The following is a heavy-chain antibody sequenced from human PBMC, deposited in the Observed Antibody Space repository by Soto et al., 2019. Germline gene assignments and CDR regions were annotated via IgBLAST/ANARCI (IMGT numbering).Heavy chain of an antibody. CDR3: ASVGRTLFNWFDP. Sequence: QVQLVQSGAEVKKPGASVKVSCKASGYTFTSYGITWVRQAPGQGLEWRGWISAYKGNTNYAHKLQGRVTMTTDTSTRTAYRELGSLRSDETAVYYCASVGRTLFNWFDPWCQGALVTVSS. J-gene: IGHJ5*02. CDR1: GYTFTSYG. D-gene: IGHD3-3*01. V-gene: IGHV1-18*01. CDR2: ISAYKGNT.